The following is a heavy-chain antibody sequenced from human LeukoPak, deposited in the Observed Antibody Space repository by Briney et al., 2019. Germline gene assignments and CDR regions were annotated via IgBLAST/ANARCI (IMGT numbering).Heavy chain of an antibody. CDR3: TSDCYYFDY. CDR2: IRSKAYGGTT. Sequence: GRSLRLSCTASGFTFGDYAMSWVRQAPGKGLEWVGFIRSKAYGGTTEYAASVKGRFTISRDDSKSIAYLQMNSLKTEDTAVYYCTSDCYYFDYWGQGTLVTVSS. D-gene: IGHD2-2*01. V-gene: IGHV3-49*04. CDR1: GFTFGDYA. J-gene: IGHJ4*02.